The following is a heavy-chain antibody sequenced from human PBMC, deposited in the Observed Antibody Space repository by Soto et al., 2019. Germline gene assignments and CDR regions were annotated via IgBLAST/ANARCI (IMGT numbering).Heavy chain of an antibody. CDR2: INHSGST. Sequence: ETLSLTCAVYGGSFSGYYWSWIRQPPGKGLEWIGEINHSGSTNYNPSLKSRVTISVDTSKNQFSLKLSSVTAADTAVYYCARKGYCTNGVCYPFDYSGQGTLVTVS. J-gene: IGHJ4*02. CDR1: GGSFSGYY. V-gene: IGHV4-34*01. D-gene: IGHD2-8*01. CDR3: ARKGYCTNGVCYPFDY.